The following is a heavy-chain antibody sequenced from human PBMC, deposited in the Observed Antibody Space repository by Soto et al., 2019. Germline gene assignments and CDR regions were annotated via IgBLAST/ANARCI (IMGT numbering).Heavy chain of an antibody. D-gene: IGHD6-13*01. J-gene: IGHJ5*02. V-gene: IGHV3-64D*08. CDR1: GLPFSSYA. CDR2: ISSNGGST. Sequence: PGGSLRLSCSASGLPFSSYAMHWVRQAPGKGLEYVSAISSNGGSTYYADSVKGRFTISRDNSKNTLYLQMSSLRAEDTAVYYCVKDIAAAGTNWFDPWGQGTLVTVSS. CDR3: VKDIAAAGTNWFDP.